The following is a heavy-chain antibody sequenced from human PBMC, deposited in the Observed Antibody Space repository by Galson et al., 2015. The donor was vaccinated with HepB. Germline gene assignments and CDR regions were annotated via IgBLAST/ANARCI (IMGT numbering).Heavy chain of an antibody. Sequence: SLRLSCAASGFPFNNAWMTWVRQAPGMGLEWVGRIKSKTDGETTDYAAPVKGRFTISRDDSKNRLYLQMNSLKTEDTAVYYCSSLMPDDVVVAATFDYRGHGILVTVSS. CDR3: SSLMPDDVVVAATFDY. D-gene: IGHD2-2*01. J-gene: IGHJ4*01. V-gene: IGHV3-15*01. CDR1: GFPFNNAW. CDR2: IKSKTDGETT.